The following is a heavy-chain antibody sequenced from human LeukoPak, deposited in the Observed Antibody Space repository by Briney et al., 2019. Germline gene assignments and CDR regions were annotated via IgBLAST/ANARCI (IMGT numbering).Heavy chain of an antibody. Sequence: QPGGSLRLSCSASAFTFSNYGMHWVRQAPGKGLEYVSGISSNAGSTYYAASVKGRFTISRDNSKNTLYLQMSSLRAEDTAVYYCVKDHFDYWGQGTLVTVSS. CDR1: AFTFSNYG. V-gene: IGHV3-64D*06. CDR2: ISSNAGST. CDR3: VKDHFDY. J-gene: IGHJ4*02.